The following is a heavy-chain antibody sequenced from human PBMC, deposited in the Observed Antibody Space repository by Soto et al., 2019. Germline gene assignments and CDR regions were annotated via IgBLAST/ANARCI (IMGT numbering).Heavy chain of an antibody. CDR3: ARARITMVRGRNYFDY. Sequence: QVQLQESGPGLLKPSQTLSLTCTVSGGSISSGGYYWSWIRQHPGKGLEWIGYIYYSGSTYYNPSLKSRVTISVDTSKNQFSLKLSSVTAADTAVYYCARARITMVRGRNYFDYWGQGTLVTVSS. CDR2: IYYSGST. CDR1: GGSISSGGYY. V-gene: IGHV4-31*03. D-gene: IGHD3-10*01. J-gene: IGHJ4*02.